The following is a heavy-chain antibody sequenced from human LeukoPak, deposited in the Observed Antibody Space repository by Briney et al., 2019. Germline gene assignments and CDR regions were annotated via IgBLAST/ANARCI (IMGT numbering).Heavy chain of an antibody. J-gene: IGHJ4*02. CDR1: GGSISSYY. CDR3: ARSGYSSSLLAFDY. D-gene: IGHD6-13*01. CDR2: IYYSGST. Sequence: KPSETLSLTCTVSGGSISSYYWSWIRQPPGKGLEWIGYIYYSGSTNYNPSLKSRVTISVDTSKNQFSLKLSSVTAADTAVYYCARSGYSSSLLAFDYWGQGTLVTVSS. V-gene: IGHV4-59*01.